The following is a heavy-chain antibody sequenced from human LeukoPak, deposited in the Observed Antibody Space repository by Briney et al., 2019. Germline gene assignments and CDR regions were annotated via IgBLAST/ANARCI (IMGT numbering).Heavy chain of an antibody. J-gene: IGHJ3*02. CDR1: GGSISSGGYY. D-gene: IGHD3-10*01. CDR2: IYYSGST. CDR3: ARDLYGSGPDAFDI. V-gene: IGHV4-31*03. Sequence: SETLSLTCTVSGGSISSGGYYWSWIRQHPGKGLEWIGSIYYSGSTYYNPSLKSRLTISVDTSENQSSLKLSSVTAADTAVYYCARDLYGSGPDAFDIWGQGTMVTVSS.